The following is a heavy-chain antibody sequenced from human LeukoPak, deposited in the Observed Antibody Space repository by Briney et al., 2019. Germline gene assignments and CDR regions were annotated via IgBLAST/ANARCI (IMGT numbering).Heavy chain of an antibody. D-gene: IGHD2-21*02. CDR1: GGTVSSYT. V-gene: IGHV1-69*04. CDR2: IIAILGIA. CDR3: ARDPCGGDCYLNWFAP. J-gene: IGHJ5*02. Sequence: GSSVKVSGKAAGGTVSSYTVSGVRQAAGQGREWMGRIIAILGIANYAQKFQGRVTITADKSTSTAYMDLSSPRSEDKAVYYCARDPCGGDCYLNWFAPWGQGTLVTVSS.